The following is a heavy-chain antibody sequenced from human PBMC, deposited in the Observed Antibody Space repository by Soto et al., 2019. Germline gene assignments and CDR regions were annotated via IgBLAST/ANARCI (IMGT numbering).Heavy chain of an antibody. CDR3: ARGRFSTTLYAGFDP. V-gene: IGHV3-30*04. Sequence: QTGGSLRLSCAASGFTFTSYAMHWVRQAPGKGLEWVAAISYHGRDEYYADSVKGRFSISRDNSKNTLNLQMNSLRAEDTAVYYCARGRFSTTLYAGFDPWGQGTLVTSPQ. D-gene: IGHD2-2*01. J-gene: IGHJ5*02. CDR2: ISYHGRDE. CDR1: GFTFTSYA.